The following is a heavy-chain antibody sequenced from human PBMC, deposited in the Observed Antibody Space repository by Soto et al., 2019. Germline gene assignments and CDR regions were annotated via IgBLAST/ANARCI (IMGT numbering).Heavy chain of an antibody. J-gene: IGHJ5*02. CDR2: ITAGDGKT. Sequence: QVHLVQSGAEVKKPGASVKVSCKASGYNSTQYTIHWVRQAPGQRLEWMGWITAGDGKTQYSKKFQTRVTIRSDVSATTVYMDLNSLRSEDTAVYYCARDLYSSSFFWFDAWGRGTLVIVSS. V-gene: IGHV1-3*01. CDR3: ARDLYSSSFFWFDA. D-gene: IGHD2-2*01. CDR1: GYNSTQYT.